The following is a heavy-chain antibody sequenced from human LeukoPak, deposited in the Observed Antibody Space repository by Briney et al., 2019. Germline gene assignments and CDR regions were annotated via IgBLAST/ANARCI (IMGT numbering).Heavy chain of an antibody. CDR3: ARDNSYGWYYYYYYMDV. CDR1: GFTFSSYE. CDR2: INWNGGST. J-gene: IGHJ6*03. V-gene: IGHV3-20*04. Sequence: PGGSLRLSCAASGFTFSSYEMNWVRQAPGKGLEWVSGINWNGGSTGYADSVKGRFTISRDNAKNSLYLQMNSLRAEDTALYYCARDNSYGWYYYYYYMDVWGKGTTVTVSS. D-gene: IGHD5-18*01.